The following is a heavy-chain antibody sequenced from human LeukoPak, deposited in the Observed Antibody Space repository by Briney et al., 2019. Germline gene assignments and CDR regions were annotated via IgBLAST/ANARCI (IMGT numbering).Heavy chain of an antibody. CDR1: GYTCTGYY. V-gene: IGHV1-2*02. J-gene: IGHJ4*02. Sequence: ASVKVSCKASGYTCTGYYMHWVRQAPGQGLEWMGWINPNSGGTNYAQKFQGRVTMTRDTSISTAYMELSRLRSDDTAVYYCARADYDFWSGYPQGYFDYWGQGTLVTVSS. CDR2: INPNSGGT. CDR3: ARADYDFWSGYPQGYFDY. D-gene: IGHD3-3*01.